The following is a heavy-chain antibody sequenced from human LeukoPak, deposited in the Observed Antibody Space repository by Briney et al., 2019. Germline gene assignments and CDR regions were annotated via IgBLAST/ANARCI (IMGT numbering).Heavy chain of an antibody. Sequence: GASVKVSCKASGYTFTGYYMHWVRQAPGQGLEWVGWINPNSGGTNYAQKFQGRVTMTRDTSISTAYMELSRLRSDDTAVYYCARRAYGSGSNYHFDYWGQGTLVTVSS. CDR1: GYTFTGYY. CDR2: INPNSGGT. CDR3: ARRAYGSGSNYHFDY. D-gene: IGHD3-10*01. J-gene: IGHJ4*02. V-gene: IGHV1-2*02.